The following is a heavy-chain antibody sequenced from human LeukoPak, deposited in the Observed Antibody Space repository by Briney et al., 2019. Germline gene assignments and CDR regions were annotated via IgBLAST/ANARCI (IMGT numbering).Heavy chain of an antibody. J-gene: IGHJ4*02. V-gene: IGHV3-30*18. CDR2: ISYDGSNK. D-gene: IGHD6-13*01. CDR3: AKDGIAAAGTLDY. CDR1: GFTFSSYG. Sequence: GRSLRLCCAASGFTFSSYGMHWVRQATGKGLEWVAVISYDGSNKYYADSVKGRFTISRDDSKNTLYLQMNSLRAEDTAVYYCAKDGIAAAGTLDYWGQGTLVTVSS.